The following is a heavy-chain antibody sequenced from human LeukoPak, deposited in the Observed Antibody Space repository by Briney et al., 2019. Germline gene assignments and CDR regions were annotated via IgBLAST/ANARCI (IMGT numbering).Heavy chain of an antibody. J-gene: IGHJ6*03. CDR2: IKQDGSEK. Sequence: GGSQRLSCAASGFTFSSYWMSWVRQAPGKGLEWVANIKQDGSEKYYVDSVKGRFTISRDNAKNSLYLQMNSLRAEDTAVYYCARGGGTGDHYYYYYMDVWGKGTTVTVSS. CDR3: ARGGGTGDHYYYYYMDV. D-gene: IGHD7-27*01. V-gene: IGHV3-7*01. CDR1: GFTFSSYW.